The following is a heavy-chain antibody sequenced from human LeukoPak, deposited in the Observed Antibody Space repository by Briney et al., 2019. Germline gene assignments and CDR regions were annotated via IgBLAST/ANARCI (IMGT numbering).Heavy chain of an antibody. CDR3: ARFLGGSYGMDV. Sequence: ASVKVSCKASGGTFSSYAISWVRRAPGQGLEWMGWINAGNGNTKFSQKFRGRVTITRDTSASTAYMEPSSLRSEDTAVYYCARFLGGSYGMDVWGQGTTVTVSS. CDR2: INAGNGNT. V-gene: IGHV1-3*01. CDR1: GGTFSSYA. J-gene: IGHJ6*02. D-gene: IGHD1-26*01.